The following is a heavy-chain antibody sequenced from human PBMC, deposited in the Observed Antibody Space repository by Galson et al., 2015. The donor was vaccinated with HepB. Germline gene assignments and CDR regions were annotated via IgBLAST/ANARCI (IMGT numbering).Heavy chain of an antibody. D-gene: IGHD3-10*01. CDR1: GFTFSSYT. CDR3: ARVYFGSGSSSAYWYFDL. Sequence: SLRLSCAASGFTFSSYTMSWVRQAPGKGLESVSHISSTGTTMYYADSAKGRFTISRDNAQNSLYLQMNSLRDEDTAVYYCARVYFGSGSSSAYWYFDLWGRGALVTVSS. J-gene: IGHJ2*01. V-gene: IGHV3-48*02. CDR2: ISSTGTTM.